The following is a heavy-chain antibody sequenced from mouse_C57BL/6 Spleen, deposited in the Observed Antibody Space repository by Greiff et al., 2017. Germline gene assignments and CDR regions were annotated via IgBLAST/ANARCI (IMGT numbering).Heavy chain of an antibody. V-gene: IGHV2-2*01. J-gene: IGHJ4*01. D-gene: IGHD2-4*01. CDR1: GFSLTSYG. CDR2: IWSGGST. CDR3: AREFFDYDGGDYYAMDY. Sequence: VQLQQSGPGLVQPSQRLSITCTVSGFSLTSYGVHWVRQSPGKGLEWLGVIWSGGSTDYNAAFISRLSISKDNSKSQVFFKMNSLQADDTAIYYCAREFFDYDGGDYYAMDYWGQGTSVTVSS.